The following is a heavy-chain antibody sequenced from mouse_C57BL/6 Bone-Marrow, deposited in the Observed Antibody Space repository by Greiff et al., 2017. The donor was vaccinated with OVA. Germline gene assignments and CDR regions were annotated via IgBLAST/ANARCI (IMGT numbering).Heavy chain of an antibody. CDR2: ISGGGGNT. Sequence: EVKVVESGGGLVKPGGSLKLSCAASGFTFSSYTMSWVRQTPEKRLEWVATISGGGGNTYYPDSVKGRFTISRDNAKNTLYLQMSSLRSEDTALYYCARQVYGSSFYYAMDYWGQGTSVTVSS. J-gene: IGHJ4*01. D-gene: IGHD1-1*01. CDR3: ARQVYGSSFYYAMDY. V-gene: IGHV5-9*01. CDR1: GFTFSSYT.